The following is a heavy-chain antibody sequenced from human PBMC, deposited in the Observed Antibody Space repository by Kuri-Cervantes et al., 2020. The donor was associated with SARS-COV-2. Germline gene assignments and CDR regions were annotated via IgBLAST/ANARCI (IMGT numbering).Heavy chain of an antibody. CDR2: INHSGGT. V-gene: IGHV4-34*01. D-gene: IGHD2-2*01. Sequence: SETLSLTCAVFGASLNTYSWSWIRQPPGKGLEWIGEINHSGGTKYKPSLKGRVSIPVDASKNQISLKLTSVTAADAAVYYCARGHIGVVPSPILGLGPHYYYHHMDIWGQGTTVTVSS. J-gene: IGHJ6*02. CDR3: ARGHIGVVPSPILGLGPHYYYHHMDI. CDR1: GASLNTYS.